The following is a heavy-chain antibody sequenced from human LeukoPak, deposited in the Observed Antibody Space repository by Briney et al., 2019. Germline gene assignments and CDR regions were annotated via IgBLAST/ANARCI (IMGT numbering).Heavy chain of an antibody. CDR1: GFTFSSYA. CDR2: ISYDGSNK. D-gene: IGHD1-1*01. Sequence: GRSLRLSCAASGFTFSSYAMHWVRQAPGKGLEWVAVISYDGSNKYYADSVKGRFTISRDNSKNTLYLQMNSLRAEDTAVYYCARDNNWSQPNFDYWGQGTLVTVSS. J-gene: IGHJ4*02. V-gene: IGHV3-30-3*01. CDR3: ARDNNWSQPNFDY.